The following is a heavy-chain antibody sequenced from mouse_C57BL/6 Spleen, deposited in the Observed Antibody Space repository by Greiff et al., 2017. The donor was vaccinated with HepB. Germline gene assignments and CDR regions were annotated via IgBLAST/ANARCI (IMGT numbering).Heavy chain of an antibody. D-gene: IGHD1-1*01. CDR2: IRLKSDNYAT. CDR3: TDYYGSSYGYYFDY. CDR1: GFTFSNYW. Sequence: EVQGVESGGGLVQPGGSMKLSCVASGFTFSNYWMNWVRQSPEKGLEWVAQIRLKSDNYATHYAGSVKGRFTISRDDSKSSVYLQMHNLRAEDTGIYYCTDYYGSSYGYYFDYWGQGTTLTVSS. J-gene: IGHJ2*01. V-gene: IGHV6-3*01.